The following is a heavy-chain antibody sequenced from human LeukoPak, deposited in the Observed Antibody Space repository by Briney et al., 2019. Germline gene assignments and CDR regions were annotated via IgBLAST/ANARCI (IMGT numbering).Heavy chain of an antibody. CDR2: VSYDGSNK. CDR3: ERDQGFRYGMDV. Sequence: GGSLKLSCAASRFTFSNYAMHWVRQAPGKGLEWVALVSYDGSNKYYADSVEGRFTISRDNSKNTLYLQMNSLRPEDTAVYYCERDQGFRYGMDVWGRGTTVTVSS. CDR1: RFTFSNYA. V-gene: IGHV3-30-3*01. J-gene: IGHJ6*02.